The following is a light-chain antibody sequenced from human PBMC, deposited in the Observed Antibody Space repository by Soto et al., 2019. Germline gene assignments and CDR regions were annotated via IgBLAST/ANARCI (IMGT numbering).Light chain of an antibody. V-gene: IGKV3-20*01. CDR3: QQYSGSPTWT. CDR2: GAS. Sequence: EIVMTQSPVILSVSPGERATLSCMTSQSVSSSYLAWYQQKPGQAPRLLIYGASSRATGIPDRFSGSGSGTDFTLTISRLEPEDFAVYYCQQYSGSPTWTFGQGTKVDIK. J-gene: IGKJ1*01. CDR1: QSVSSSY.